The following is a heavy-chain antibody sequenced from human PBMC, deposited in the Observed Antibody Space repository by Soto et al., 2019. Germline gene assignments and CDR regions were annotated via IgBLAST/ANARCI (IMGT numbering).Heavy chain of an antibody. Sequence: SETLSLTCTVSGWSINTYYWSWIRQPPGKGLEWIGYIYYRANPNYNPSLKSRVTISQDTSKNQFSLKLSSVTAADTAVYYCARHYGDGCDLVDYWGQGTLVTVSS. CDR2: IYYRANP. CDR3: ARHYGDGCDLVDY. J-gene: IGHJ4*02. CDR1: GWSINTYY. V-gene: IGHV4-59*08. D-gene: IGHD5-12*01.